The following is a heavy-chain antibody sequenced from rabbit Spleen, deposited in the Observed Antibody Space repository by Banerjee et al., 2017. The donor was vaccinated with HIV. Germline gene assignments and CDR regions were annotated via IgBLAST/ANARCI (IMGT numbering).Heavy chain of an antibody. J-gene: IGHJ4*01. CDR1: GFSFSTNYD. V-gene: IGHV1S45*01. CDR3: ARDAGSYDYIDVYFNL. CDR2: IYTGNGKN. Sequence: QEQLVESGGGLVQPGGSLKLSCTASGFSFSTNYDMCWVRQAPGKGLEWIGCIYTGNGKNYYASWAKGRFTISKASSTTVTLEMTSLTAADTATYFCARDAGSYDYIDVYFNLWGPGTLVTVS. D-gene: IGHD8-1*01.